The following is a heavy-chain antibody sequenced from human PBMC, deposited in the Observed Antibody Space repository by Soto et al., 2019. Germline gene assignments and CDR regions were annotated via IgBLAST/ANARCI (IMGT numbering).Heavy chain of an antibody. J-gene: IGHJ4*02. Sequence: GGSLRLSCAASGFTFSNAWMSWVRQAPGKGLEWVGRIKSKTNGRTTDYAAPVKGRFTISRDDSKNTLYLQMNSLKTEDTAVYYCTTRYYDYGWGSYRHFDYWGQGTLVTVSS. CDR1: GFTFSNAW. CDR3: TTRYYDYGWGSYRHFDY. CDR2: IKSKTNGRTT. D-gene: IGHD3-16*02. V-gene: IGHV3-15*01.